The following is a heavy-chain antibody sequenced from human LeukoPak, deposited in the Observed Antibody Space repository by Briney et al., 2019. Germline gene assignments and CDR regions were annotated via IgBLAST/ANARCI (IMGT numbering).Heavy chain of an antibody. CDR1: GFTFSSYG. CDR2: IWFDGSDK. D-gene: IGHD3-10*01. V-gene: IGHV3-33*01. J-gene: IGHJ4*02. Sequence: GRSLRLSCVASGFTFSSYGMHWVRQAPGKGLEWVAVIWFDGSDKYYADSVKGRFTISRDNSKNSLYLQMNSLSAEDTAVYYCARDITMVRRIIEGMDYWGQGTLVTVSS. CDR3: ARDITMVRRIIEGMDY.